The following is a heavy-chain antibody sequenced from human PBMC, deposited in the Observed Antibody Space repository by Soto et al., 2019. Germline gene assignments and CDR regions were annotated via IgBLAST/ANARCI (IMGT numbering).Heavy chain of an antibody. J-gene: IGHJ5*02. Sequence: EVQLVESGGGLVQPGGSLRLSCAVSGFTFSNYYMQWVRQGPGKGLVYVARIDFDGRSTVHADSVKGRFTISRDNAKNTLYLQMNSLGTEDTGVYYCARVGSTSWLRALDLWGQGTLVTVSS. CDR3: ARVGSTSWLRALDL. D-gene: IGHD6-13*01. CDR2: IDFDGRST. V-gene: IGHV3-74*01. CDR1: GFTFSNYY.